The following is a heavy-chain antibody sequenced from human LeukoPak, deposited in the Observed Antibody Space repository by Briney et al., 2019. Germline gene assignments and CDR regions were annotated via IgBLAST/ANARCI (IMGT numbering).Heavy chain of an antibody. V-gene: IGHV4-39*01. D-gene: IGHD5-18*01. CDR2: IYYSGST. J-gene: IGHJ5*02. Sequence: PSETLSLTCTVSGGSISSSSYYWGWIRQPPGKGLEWIGSIYYSGSTYYNLSLKSRVTISVDTSKSHFSLTLSSVIAADTAVYYCARHYSPVARNWFDPWGQGTLVIVSS. CDR1: GGSISSSSYY. CDR3: ARHYSPVARNWFDP.